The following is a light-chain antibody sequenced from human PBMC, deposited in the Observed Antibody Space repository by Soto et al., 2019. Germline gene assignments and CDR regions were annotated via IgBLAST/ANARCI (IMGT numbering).Light chain of an antibody. CDR2: GTS. J-gene: IGKJ1*01. Sequence: EIVLTQSPGTLSLSPGETATLSCRASQTVGTNFLAWYQQKPGQVPRLLMFGTSNRATGIPARFSGGGSGTDFTLTISSLEPEDFAVYYCQQRSDWPWTFGQGTKVDI. CDR3: QQRSDWPWT. CDR1: QTVGTNF. V-gene: IGKV3D-20*02.